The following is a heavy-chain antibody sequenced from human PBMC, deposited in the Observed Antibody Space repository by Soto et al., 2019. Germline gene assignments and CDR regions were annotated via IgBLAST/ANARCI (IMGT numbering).Heavy chain of an antibody. D-gene: IGHD2-2*01. J-gene: IGHJ4*02. CDR1: GFTFSNYG. Sequence: QVQLVESGGGVVQPRRSLRLSCAASGFTFSNYGMHWVRQAPGKGLEWVAVISYDGNNKFYADSVKGRLTISRDNSKNTLFLQMNSLRAEDTAVYYCAKDMRGHFDYWGQGTLVTVSS. CDR3: AKDMRGHFDY. CDR2: ISYDGNNK. V-gene: IGHV3-30*18.